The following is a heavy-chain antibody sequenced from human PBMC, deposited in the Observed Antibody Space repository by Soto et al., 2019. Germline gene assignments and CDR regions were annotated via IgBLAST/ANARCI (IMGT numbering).Heavy chain of an antibody. CDR1: GFTFTSSA. Sequence: SVKVSCKASGFTFTSSAMQWVRQARGQRLEWIGWIVVGSGNTNYAQKFQERVTITRDMSTSTAYMELSSLRSEDTAVYHCAREKIQSNWFDPWGQGTLVTVSS. D-gene: IGHD1-1*01. J-gene: IGHJ5*02. V-gene: IGHV1-58*02. CDR2: IVVGSGNT. CDR3: AREKIQSNWFDP.